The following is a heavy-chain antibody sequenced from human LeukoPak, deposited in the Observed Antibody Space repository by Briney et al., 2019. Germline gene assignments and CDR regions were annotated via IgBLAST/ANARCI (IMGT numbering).Heavy chain of an antibody. CDR2: VHLSGRT. CDR3: AREGGPYRPLDY. J-gene: IGHJ4*02. CDR1: GGSISTTNW. Sequence: SGTLSLTCGGSGGSISTTNWWTWVRQPPGEGLEWIGGVHLSGRTHYNPSLESRVTMSVDMSENHISLRLTSVTAADTAVYYCAREGGPYRPLDYSGQGTLVTVSS. V-gene: IGHV4-4*02.